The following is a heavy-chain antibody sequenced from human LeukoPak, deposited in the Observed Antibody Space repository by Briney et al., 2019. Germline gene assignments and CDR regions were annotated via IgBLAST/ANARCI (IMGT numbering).Heavy chain of an antibody. CDR1: GFTFSSYS. CDR2: ISRSSGTI. Sequence: GGSLRLSCAVSGFTFSSYSMNWVRQAPGKGLEWVSYISRSSGTIYYAGSVKGRFTISRDNAKNSLYLEMNSLRVEDTGVYYCAGATANWFDPWGQGTLVTVSA. V-gene: IGHV3-48*01. CDR3: AGATANWFDP. D-gene: IGHD4-17*01. J-gene: IGHJ5*02.